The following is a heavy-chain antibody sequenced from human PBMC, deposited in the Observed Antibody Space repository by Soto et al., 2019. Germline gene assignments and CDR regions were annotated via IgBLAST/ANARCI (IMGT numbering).Heavy chain of an antibody. CDR2: TYYRSKWYN. D-gene: IGHD6-6*01. J-gene: IGHJ6*03. Sequence: PSQTLSLTCAISGDSVSSNSAAWNWIRQSPSRGLEWLGRTYYRSKWYNDYAVSVKSRITINPDTSKNQFSLQLNSVTPEDTAVYYCARDMYSSSSNYYYYYMDVWGKGTTVTVSS. CDR3: ARDMYSSSSNYYYYYMDV. CDR1: GDSVSSNSAA. V-gene: IGHV6-1*01.